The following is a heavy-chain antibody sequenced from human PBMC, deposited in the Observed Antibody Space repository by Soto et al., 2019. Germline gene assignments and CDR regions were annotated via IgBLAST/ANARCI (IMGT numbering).Heavy chain of an antibody. CDR1: GVTVGNNY. CDR3: AKDGRGSGSHYNSFGY. D-gene: IGHD3-10*01. CDR2: ISSTATT. V-gene: IGHV3-53*01. Sequence: EVQRVESGGGVIQPGGARKLSCAASGVTVGNNYMSLVRQAPGKGLEWVSLISSTATTKYADSVKCRFTVSRDNANHTLYLQMKSLRAEDTAVYYCAKDGRGSGSHYNSFGYWGQGTLVTVSS. J-gene: IGHJ4*02.